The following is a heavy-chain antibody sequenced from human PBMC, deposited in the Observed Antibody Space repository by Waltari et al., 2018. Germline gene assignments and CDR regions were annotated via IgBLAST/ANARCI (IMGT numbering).Heavy chain of an antibody. CDR1: GFTFSSYG. CDR2: IWYDGSNK. Sequence: QVQLVESGGGVVKPGRSLRLSCAASGFTFSSYGMHWVRRAPGKGLEWVAVIWYDGSNKYYADSVKGRFTISRDNSKNTLYLQMNSLRAEDTAVYYCARGLYSSSLYFDYWGQGTLVTVSS. D-gene: IGHD6-13*01. J-gene: IGHJ4*02. V-gene: IGHV3-33*01. CDR3: ARGLYSSSLYFDY.